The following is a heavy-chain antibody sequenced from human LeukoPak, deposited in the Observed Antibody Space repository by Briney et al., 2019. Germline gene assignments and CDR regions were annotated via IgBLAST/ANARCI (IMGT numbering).Heavy chain of an antibody. CDR1: GFTFSSYA. CDR2: ISYDGSNK. D-gene: IGHD4-17*01. Sequence: GGSLRLSYAASGFTFSSYAMHWVRQAPGKGLEWVAVISYDGSNKYYADSVKGRFTISRDNSKNTLYLQMNSLRAEDTAVYYCARDSSDYGDYALIDYWGQGTLVTVSS. V-gene: IGHV3-30*04. J-gene: IGHJ4*02. CDR3: ARDSSDYGDYALIDY.